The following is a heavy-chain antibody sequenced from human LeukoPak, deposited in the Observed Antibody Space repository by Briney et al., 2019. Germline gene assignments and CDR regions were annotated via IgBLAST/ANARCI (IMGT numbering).Heavy chain of an antibody. CDR1: GFTFSSYS. CDR2: ISSSSSTI. J-gene: IGHJ4*02. V-gene: IGHV3-48*04. D-gene: IGHD6-13*01. Sequence: GGSLRLSCAASGFTFSSYSMNWVRQAPGKGLEWVSYISSSSSTIYYADSAKGRFTISRDNAKNSLYLQMNSLRAEDTAVYYCARDQVTYSSSWYIHWGQGTLVTVSS. CDR3: ARDQVTYSSSWYIH.